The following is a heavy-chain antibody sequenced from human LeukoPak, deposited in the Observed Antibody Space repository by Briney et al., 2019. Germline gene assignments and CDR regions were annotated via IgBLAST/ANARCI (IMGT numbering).Heavy chain of an antibody. D-gene: IGHD3-3*01. V-gene: IGHV4-59*01. CDR2: IYYSGST. CDR3: AREVGDRYDFWTGPGVYYYYMDV. CDR1: GGSISSYY. J-gene: IGHJ6*03. Sequence: RASETLSLTCTVSGGSISSYYWSWIRQPPGKGLEGIGYIYYSGSTNYNPSLKSRVTISVDTSKNQFSLKLSSVTAADPAVYYCAREVGDRYDFWTGPGVYYYYMDVWGKGTTVTVSS.